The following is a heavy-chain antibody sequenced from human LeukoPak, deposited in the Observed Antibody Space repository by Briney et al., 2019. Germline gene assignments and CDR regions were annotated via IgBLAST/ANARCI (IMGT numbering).Heavy chain of an antibody. D-gene: IGHD3-10*01. CDR1: GFPFSSHG. Sequence: GGSLRLSCAASGFPFSSHGMSWVRQAPGKGLEWVSGISPSGDITYYADSVKGRFTISRDNSKNTVYLQVISLTAEDTAVYYCAKDDAWLRFGEWSQGTLVTVSS. V-gene: IGHV3-23*01. J-gene: IGHJ4*02. CDR2: ISPSGDIT. CDR3: AKDDAWLRFGE.